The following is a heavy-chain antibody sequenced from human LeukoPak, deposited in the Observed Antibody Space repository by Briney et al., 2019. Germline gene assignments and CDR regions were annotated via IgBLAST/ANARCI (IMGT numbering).Heavy chain of an antibody. CDR3: VRGTGY. V-gene: IGHV3-64D*06. Sequence: GGSLRLSCSVSGFTFSTYVMHWVRQAPGKGLEYVSAISSNGDNTYYADSEKGRFTISRDNSKNTLCLQMSSLRADDTAVYYCVRGTGYWGQGTLVTVSS. CDR2: ISSNGDNT. CDR1: GFTFSTYV. J-gene: IGHJ4*02.